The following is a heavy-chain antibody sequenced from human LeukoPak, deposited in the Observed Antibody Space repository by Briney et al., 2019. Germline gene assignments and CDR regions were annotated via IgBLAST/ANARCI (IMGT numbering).Heavy chain of an antibody. CDR1: GGSISSGGYS. Sequence: NPSETLSLTCAVSGGSISSGGYSWSWIRQPPGKGLEWIGYIYHSGSTYYNPSLKSRVTISVDRSKNQFSLNLSSMTAADTAVYYCARRYTGYDYGYFGLWGQGSLVTVSS. CDR3: ARRYTGYDYGYFGL. D-gene: IGHD5-12*01. V-gene: IGHV4-30-2*01. CDR2: IYHSGST. J-gene: IGHJ4*02.